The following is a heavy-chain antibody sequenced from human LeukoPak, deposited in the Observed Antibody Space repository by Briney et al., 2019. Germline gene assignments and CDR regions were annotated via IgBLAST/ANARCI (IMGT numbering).Heavy chain of an antibody. CDR3: ANLVGGISSLL. CDR1: GFTFSSYA. CDR2: ISGSGGST. J-gene: IGHJ4*02. D-gene: IGHD3-16*01. Sequence: GGSLRLSCAASGFTFSSYAMSWVRQAPGKGLEWVSAISGSGGSTYYAGSVKGRFTISRDNSKNTLYLQMNSLRAEDTAVYYCANLVGGISSLLWGQGTLVTVSS. V-gene: IGHV3-23*01.